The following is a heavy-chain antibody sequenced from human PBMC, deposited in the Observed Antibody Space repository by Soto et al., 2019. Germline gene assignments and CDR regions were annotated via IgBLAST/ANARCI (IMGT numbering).Heavy chain of an antibody. CDR1: GGTFSSYA. J-gene: IGHJ6*02. CDR3: ASTARPKSDYSRYYYGMDV. V-gene: IGHV1-69*01. CDR2: IIPIFGTA. D-gene: IGHD4-4*01. Sequence: QVQLVQSGAEVKKPGSSVKVSCKASGGTFSSYAISWVRQAPGQGLEWMGGIIPIFGTANYAQKFQGRVTSTADESTSTAYMELSSLRSEDTAVYYCASTARPKSDYSRYYYGMDVWGQGTTVTVSS.